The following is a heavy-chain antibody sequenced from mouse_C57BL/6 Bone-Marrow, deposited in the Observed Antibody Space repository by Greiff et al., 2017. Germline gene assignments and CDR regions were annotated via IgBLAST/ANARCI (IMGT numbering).Heavy chain of an antibody. CDR1: GFTFSSYG. D-gene: IGHD1-1*01. V-gene: IGHV5-6*01. J-gene: IGHJ1*03. CDR3: ERTSYYGSRYWYFDG. Sequence: EVQLQQSGGDLVKPGGSLKLSCAASGFTFSSYGMYWVRQTPDKRLEWVATLSSGGSYTYYPDSVKGRFTISRDNDNNTLYLQMSRLKSEYNAMYYCERTSYYGSRYWYFDGWGTGTTVTVSS. CDR2: LSSGGSYT.